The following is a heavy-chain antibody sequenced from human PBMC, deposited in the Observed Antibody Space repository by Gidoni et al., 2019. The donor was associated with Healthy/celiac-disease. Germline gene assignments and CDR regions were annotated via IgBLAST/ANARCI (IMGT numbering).Heavy chain of an antibody. J-gene: IGHJ4*02. CDR2: INHSGST. CDR3: ARGSSGNIVATTTNDY. V-gene: IGHV4-34*01. D-gene: IGHD5-12*01. Sequence: QVQLQQWGAGLLKPSETLSLPRPVYGGSFSGYYWSWIRQPPGKGLEWIGEINHSGSTNYNPSLKSRVTISVDTSKNQFSLKLSSVTAADTAVYYCARGSSGNIVATTTNDYWGQGTLVTVSS. CDR1: GGSFSGYY.